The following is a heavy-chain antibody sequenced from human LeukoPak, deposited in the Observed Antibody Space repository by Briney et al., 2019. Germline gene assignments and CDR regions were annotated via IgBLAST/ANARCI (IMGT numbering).Heavy chain of an antibody. CDR2: ISGSGGST. V-gene: IGHV3-23*01. CDR3: ARDMGSSWELFDY. CDR1: GFTFSSYA. D-gene: IGHD6-13*01. J-gene: IGHJ4*02. Sequence: PGGSLRLSCAASGFTFSSYAMSWVRQAPGKGLEWVSAISGSGGSTYYADSVKGRFTISRDNSKNTLYLQMNSLRVEDSAVYYCARDMGSSWELFDYWGQGTVVTVSS.